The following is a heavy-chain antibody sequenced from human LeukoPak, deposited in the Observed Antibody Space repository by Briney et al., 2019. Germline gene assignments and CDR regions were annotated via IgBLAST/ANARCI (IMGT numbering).Heavy chain of an antibody. D-gene: IGHD3-22*01. CDR3: ARDRGGKVVVITFDY. V-gene: IGHV3-23*01. Sequence: GSLRLSCAASGFTFSSYGMSWVRQAPGKGLEWVSAISGSGGSTYYADSVKGRFTISRDNSKNTLYLQMNSLRAEDTAVYYCARDRGGKVVVITFDYWGQGTLVTVSS. CDR2: ISGSGGST. J-gene: IGHJ4*02. CDR1: GFTFSSYG.